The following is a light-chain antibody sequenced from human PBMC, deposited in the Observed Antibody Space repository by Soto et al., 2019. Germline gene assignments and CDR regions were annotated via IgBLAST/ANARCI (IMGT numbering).Light chain of an antibody. V-gene: IGLV2-14*03. CDR3: SSYTSTNTLVV. CDR1: SSDVGVYNY. Sequence: QSALTQPASVSGSPGQSITISCTGTSSDVGVYNYVSWYQQHPGKAPKLMIYDVSNRPSGVSNRFSSSKSGNTASLTISGLQAEDEADYYCSSYTSTNTLVVFGGGTKVTVL. CDR2: DVS. J-gene: IGLJ2*01.